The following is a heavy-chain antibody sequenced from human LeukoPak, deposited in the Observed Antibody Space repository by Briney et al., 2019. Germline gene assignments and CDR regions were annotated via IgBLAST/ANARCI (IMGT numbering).Heavy chain of an antibody. J-gene: IGHJ6*02. CDR3: AKPGSSSWYSLNYYYGMDV. V-gene: IGHV3-23*01. D-gene: IGHD6-13*01. Sequence: GGSLRLSCAASGFTFSDYYMSWIRQAPGKGLEWVSAISGSGGSTYYADSVKGRFTISRDNSKNTLYLQMNSLRAEDTAVYYCAKPGSSSWYSLNYYYGMDVWGQGTTVTVSS. CDR2: ISGSGGST. CDR1: GFTFSDYY.